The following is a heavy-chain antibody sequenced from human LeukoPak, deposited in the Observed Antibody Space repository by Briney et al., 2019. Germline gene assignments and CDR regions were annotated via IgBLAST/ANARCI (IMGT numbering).Heavy chain of an antibody. V-gene: IGHV3-21*01. CDR2: ISSSSSYI. CDR3: ARDSSSWLSYYYYGMDV. Sequence: GGSLRLSCAASGFTFSSYSMNWVRQAPGKGLEWVSSISSSSSYIYYADSVKGRFTISRDNAKNSLYLQMNSLRAEDTAVYYCARDSSSWLSYYYYGMDVWGQGTTVTVSS. J-gene: IGHJ6*02. D-gene: IGHD6-13*01. CDR1: GFTFSSYS.